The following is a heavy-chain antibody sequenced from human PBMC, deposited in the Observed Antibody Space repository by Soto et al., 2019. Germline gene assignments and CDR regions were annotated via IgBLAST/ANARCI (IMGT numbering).Heavy chain of an antibody. J-gene: IGHJ4*02. V-gene: IGHV3-30*18. D-gene: IGHD6-13*01. CDR1: GFTFRSYG. CDR2: ISHDGSNK. CDR3: AKDLDAYSSSWPADY. Sequence: GRSLRLSCGASGFTFRSYGMHWVRQAPGKGLEWVALISHDGSNKYYADSVKGRFTISRDNSKNTLDLQMNSLRAEDTAVYYCAKDLDAYSSSWPADYWGQGTLVTVSS.